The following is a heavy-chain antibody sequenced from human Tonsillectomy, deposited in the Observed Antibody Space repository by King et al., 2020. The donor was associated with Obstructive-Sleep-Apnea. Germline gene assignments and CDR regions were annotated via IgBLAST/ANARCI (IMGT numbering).Heavy chain of an antibody. CDR1: GFTFSSYA. J-gene: IGHJ6*02. CDR2: ISYDGTNK. Sequence: VQLVESGGGVVQPGRSLRLSCAASGFTFSSYAIHWVRQAPGKGLEWVAVISYDGTNKYCADSGKGRLTISRDNSEKTVYLQMNILIPEDTAVYYCLRGTTYPGKNYYHGMDVWGQGTTVTVSS. D-gene: IGHD4-23*01. V-gene: IGHV3-30*04. CDR3: LRGTTYPGKNYYHGMDV.